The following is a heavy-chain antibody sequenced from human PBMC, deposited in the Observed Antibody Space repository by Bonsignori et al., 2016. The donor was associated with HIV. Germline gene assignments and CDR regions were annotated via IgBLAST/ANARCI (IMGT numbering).Heavy chain of an antibody. D-gene: IGHD3-22*01. V-gene: IGHV1-2*02. Sequence: WVRQAPGQGLEWMGWINPNSGGTNYAQKFRGRVTMTRDTSISTAYMELSRLRSDDMAVYYCARDRFRSYYDSSGYDYWGQGTLVTVSS. J-gene: IGHJ4*02. CDR3: ARDRFRSYYDSSGYDY. CDR2: INPNSGGT.